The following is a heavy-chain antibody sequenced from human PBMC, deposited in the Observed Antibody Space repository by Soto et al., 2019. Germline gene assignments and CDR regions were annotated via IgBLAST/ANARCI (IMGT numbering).Heavy chain of an antibody. V-gene: IGHV1-69*02. CDR2: IIPIRGIA. Sequence: QVQLVQSGAEVKKTGSSVKVSCKASGGTFSSYTISWVRQAPGQGLEWMGRIIPIRGIANYAQKFQGRVTNTADKSTSTAYMELSSLRAEDTAVNYCAKQAESGYDSRAEYCVYSGQGTLVTVFS. CDR3: AKQAESGYDSRAEYCVY. CDR1: GGTFSSYT. D-gene: IGHD5-12*01. J-gene: IGHJ4*02.